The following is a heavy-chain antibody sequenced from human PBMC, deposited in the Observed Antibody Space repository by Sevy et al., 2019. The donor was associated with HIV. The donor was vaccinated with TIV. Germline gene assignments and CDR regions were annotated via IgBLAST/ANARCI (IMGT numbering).Heavy chain of an antibody. D-gene: IGHD4-17*01. Sequence: SETLSLTCTVSGGSVSRSTYYWGWIRQPPGKGLEWIGSIYYSGSTYYNPSLKSRVTISVDTSRNQFSLKLWSVTAAYTSVYDWARHSSMTTVTMNYWVQGTLVTVSS. J-gene: IGHJ4*02. CDR3: ARHSSMTTVTMNY. CDR1: GGSVSRSTYY. CDR2: IYYSGST. V-gene: IGHV4-39*01.